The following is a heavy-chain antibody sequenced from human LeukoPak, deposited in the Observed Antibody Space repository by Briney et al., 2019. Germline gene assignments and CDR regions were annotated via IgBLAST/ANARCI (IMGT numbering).Heavy chain of an antibody. CDR2: ISTGSNTL. V-gene: IGHV3-48*01. D-gene: IGHD5-18*01. CDR3: ARGYRFFDS. Sequence: GGSLRLSCAASGFTFRSYSFNWVRQAPGEGLEWVSYISTGSNTLYYAASVKGRFTISRDDDKNLVYLQMNSLRAEDTGVYFCARGYRFFDSWGQGALATTSS. J-gene: IGHJ5*01. CDR1: GFTFRSYS.